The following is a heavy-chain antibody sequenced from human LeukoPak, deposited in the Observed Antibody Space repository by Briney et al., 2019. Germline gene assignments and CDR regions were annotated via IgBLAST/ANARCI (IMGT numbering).Heavy chain of an antibody. J-gene: IGHJ4*02. D-gene: IGHD3-9*01. CDR3: ASQTALPYFDLLLGDGPGYFDY. CDR1: GYTFSDYY. V-gene: IGHV3-11*01. CDR2: ISSSGSTI. Sequence: PGGSLRLSCAASGYTFSDYYMSWIRQAPGKGLEWVPYISSSGSTIYYADSVKGRLTISRDNAKNSLYLQMNSLRAEDTAVYYCASQTALPYFDLLLGDGPGYFDYWGQGTLVTVSS.